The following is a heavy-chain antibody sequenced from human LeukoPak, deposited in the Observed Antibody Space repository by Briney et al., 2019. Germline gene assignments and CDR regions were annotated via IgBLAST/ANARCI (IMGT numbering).Heavy chain of an antibody. Sequence: ANYAQKFQGRVTITADESTGTTYMEVSSLRSEDTAVYYCAKDFLRTFDPWGQGTLVTVSS. D-gene: IGHD3-3*01. V-gene: IGHV1-69*01. J-gene: IGHJ5*02. CDR3: AKDFLRTFDP. CDR2: A.